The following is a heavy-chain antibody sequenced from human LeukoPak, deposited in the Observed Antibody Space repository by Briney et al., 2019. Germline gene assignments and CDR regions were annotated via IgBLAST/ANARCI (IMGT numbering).Heavy chain of an antibody. CDR2: IYYSGST. CDR3: AGYSSSWYRRDY. V-gene: IGHV4-59*01. J-gene: IGHJ4*02. D-gene: IGHD6-13*01. Sequence: SETLSLTCTVSGGSISSYYWSWIRQPPGKGLEWIGYIYYSGSTNYNPSLKSRVTISVDTSKNQFSLKLSSVTAADTAVYYCAGYSSSWYRRDYWGQGTLATVSS. CDR1: GGSISSYY.